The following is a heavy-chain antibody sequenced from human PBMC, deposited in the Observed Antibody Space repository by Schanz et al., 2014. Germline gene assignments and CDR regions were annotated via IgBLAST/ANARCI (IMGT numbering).Heavy chain of an antibody. CDR2: IKQDESER. Sequence: ESGGGVVQPGGSLRLSCAASGFTFRGYWMSWVRQAPGEGLVWVANIKQDESERSYVDSVKGRFTISRDNAKNSLYLQMNSLRAEDTAVYYCARDKGGYYPFDYWGQGTLVTVSS. D-gene: IGHD3-3*01. CDR3: ARDKGGYYPFDY. J-gene: IGHJ4*02. V-gene: IGHV3-7*01. CDR1: GFTFRGYW.